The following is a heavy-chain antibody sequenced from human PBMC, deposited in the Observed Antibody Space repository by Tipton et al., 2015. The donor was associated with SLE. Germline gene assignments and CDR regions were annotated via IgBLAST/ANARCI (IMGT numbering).Heavy chain of an antibody. Sequence: SLRLSCAASRFTFSDYAMSWVRQAPGKGLEWVAAFGSRSIGTFYADSVRGRFTISRDNSKNMLYLQMNSLRPDDTAVYYCATSTVTTNPDYYYGMDVWGQGTTVTVSS. V-gene: IGHV3-23*05. J-gene: IGHJ6*02. D-gene: IGHD4-17*01. CDR3: ATSTVTTNPDYYYGMDV. CDR1: RFTFSDYA. CDR2: FGSRSIGT.